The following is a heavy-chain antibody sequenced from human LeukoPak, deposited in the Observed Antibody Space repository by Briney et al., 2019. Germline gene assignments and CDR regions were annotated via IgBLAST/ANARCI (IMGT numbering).Heavy chain of an antibody. CDR3: AKEKIVVVPAPRGYFDY. J-gene: IGHJ4*02. CDR1: GFTFRTYG. D-gene: IGHD2-2*01. CDR2: IRNDGRIT. Sequence: GGSLRLSCVGSGFTFRTYGMHWVRQAPGKGLEWVAFIRNDGRITYYADSVRGRFTISRDDSKNTLYLQMNSLRAEDTAVYYCAKEKIVVVPAPRGYFDYWGQGTLVTVSS. V-gene: IGHV3-30*02.